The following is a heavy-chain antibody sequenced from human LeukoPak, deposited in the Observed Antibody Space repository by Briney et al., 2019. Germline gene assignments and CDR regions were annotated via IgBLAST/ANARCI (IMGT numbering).Heavy chain of an antibody. D-gene: IGHD2-15*01. CDR3: AHRRYCSSGSCYPY. CDR2: IYWDDDK. Sequence: TLSLTCTVSGGSISSGDYYWSWIRQPPGKALECLAVIYWDDDKRYSPSLKSRLTITKDTSKNQVVLTMTNMDPVDTATYYCAHRRYCSSGSCYPYWGQGTLVTVSS. V-gene: IGHV2-5*08. CDR1: GGSISSGDYY. J-gene: IGHJ4*02.